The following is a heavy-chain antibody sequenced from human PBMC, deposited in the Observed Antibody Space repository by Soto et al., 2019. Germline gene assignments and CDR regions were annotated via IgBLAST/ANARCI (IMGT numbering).Heavy chain of an antibody. CDR1: GFTFSSYG. J-gene: IGHJ6*02. Sequence: GGSLRLSCAASGFTFSSYGMYWVRQAPGKGLEWVAVISYDVSNKYYADSVKGRFTISRDNSKNTLFLQMNSLRAEDTAVYYCAKPPRDYDFWSGSPYYYYGMDVWGQGTTVTVSS. V-gene: IGHV3-30*18. CDR2: ISYDVSNK. CDR3: AKPPRDYDFWSGSPYYYYGMDV. D-gene: IGHD3-3*01.